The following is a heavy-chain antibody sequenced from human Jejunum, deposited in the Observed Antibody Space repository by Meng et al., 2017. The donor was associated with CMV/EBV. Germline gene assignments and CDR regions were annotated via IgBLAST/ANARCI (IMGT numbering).Heavy chain of an antibody. J-gene: IGHJ3*01. CDR2: FDVNGGGAT. D-gene: IGHD3-22*01. V-gene: IGHV3-23*01. Sequence: FSVRTFTMGGVRQAPGKGLEWVSTFDVNGGGATLYTDSVKGRFTISRDTSENTLYLQMNSLRVDDTALYYCAKGVTSGSPYRAFDLLGQGTKVTVSS. CDR1: FSVRTFT. CDR3: AKGVTSGSPYRAFDL.